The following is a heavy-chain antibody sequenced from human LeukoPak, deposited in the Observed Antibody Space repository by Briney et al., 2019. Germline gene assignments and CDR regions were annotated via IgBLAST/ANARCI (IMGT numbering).Heavy chain of an antibody. CDR2: IYYSGST. V-gene: IGHV4-59*01. J-gene: IGHJ4*02. CDR3: ARSGDILTGYFFN. CDR1: GGPISSYY. Sequence: SETLSLTCTVSGGPISSYYWSWIRQPPGKGLEWIGYIYYSGSTNYNPSLKSRVTISVDTSKNQFSLKLSSVTAADTAVYYCARSGDILTGYFFNWGQGTLVTVSS. D-gene: IGHD3-9*01.